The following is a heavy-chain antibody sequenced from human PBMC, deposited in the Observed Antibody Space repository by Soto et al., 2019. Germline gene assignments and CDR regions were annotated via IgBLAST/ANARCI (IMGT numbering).Heavy chain of an antibody. J-gene: IGHJ4*02. CDR1: GQSIKSNVW. Sequence: SETLSVTCLVSGQSIKSNVWWAWVRPSPGKDLEWIGDIYHSGSAIYTPSLKSRVTMSVDESKNEFSLKLNSVTAADTAVYYCARVPDYWGQGTLVTVSS. CDR2: IYHSGSA. CDR3: ARVPDY. V-gene: IGHV4-4*02.